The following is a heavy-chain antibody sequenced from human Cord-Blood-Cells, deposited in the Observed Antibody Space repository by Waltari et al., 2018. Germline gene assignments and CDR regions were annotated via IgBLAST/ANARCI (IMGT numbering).Heavy chain of an antibody. V-gene: IGHV4-4*07. D-gene: IGHD4-17*01. CDR3: ARGDGDYDS. Sequence: QVQLQESGPGLVKPSETLSLTCTVSGGSISSYYWSWIRQPAGKGLEWIGRLYTSGSTNSNPSLKSRVTMSVETPKNQFPRKRSLVAAADTAVYYCARGDGDYDSWRQGTLVTVSS. J-gene: IGHJ4*02. CDR2: LYTSGST. CDR1: GGSISSYY.